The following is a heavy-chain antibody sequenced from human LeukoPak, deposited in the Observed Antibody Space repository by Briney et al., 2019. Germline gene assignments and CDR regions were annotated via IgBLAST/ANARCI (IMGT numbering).Heavy chain of an antibody. CDR2: ISSSSSYI. CDR1: GFTFNIYS. CDR3: ARASYSNYGDYYGMDV. V-gene: IGHV3-21*04. D-gene: IGHD4-4*01. J-gene: IGHJ6*02. Sequence: KAGGSLRLSCAASGFTFNIYSMNWVRQAPGRGLEWVSYISSSSSYIYYADSVKGRFTISRDNAKNSLYLQMNSLRAEDTAVYYCARASYSNYGDYYGMDVWGQGTTVTVSS.